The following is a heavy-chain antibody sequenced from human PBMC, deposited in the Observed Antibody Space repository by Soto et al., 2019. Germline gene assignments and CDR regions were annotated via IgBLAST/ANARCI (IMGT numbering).Heavy chain of an antibody. CDR1: GCTFTAYY. Sequence: ASVKVSCKPSGCTFTAYYMHWLRQAPGHGLEWLGWTSPRTGGAKYSHKFQGRVSMTRNTSITTAYMELTGLSTDDTAGYYCARSSGSYSKWFDSWGQGTLVTVSS. CDR3: ARSSGSYSKWFDS. V-gene: IGHV1-2*02. D-gene: IGHD3-10*01. CDR2: TSPRTGGA. J-gene: IGHJ5*01.